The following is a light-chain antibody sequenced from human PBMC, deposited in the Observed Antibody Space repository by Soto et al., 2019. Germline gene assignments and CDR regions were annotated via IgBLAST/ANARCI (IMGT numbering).Light chain of an antibody. V-gene: IGKV3-11*01. Sequence: EIVLTQSPATMSLSPGERATLSCRTSQSVSRNLAWYQQKPGQAPRLLIYDASQRATGIAARFSGSGSGTDFTLTISSLEPEDFALYYCQHRSNWPAFGGGTKEEIK. CDR1: QSVSRN. J-gene: IGKJ4*01. CDR3: QHRSNWPA. CDR2: DAS.